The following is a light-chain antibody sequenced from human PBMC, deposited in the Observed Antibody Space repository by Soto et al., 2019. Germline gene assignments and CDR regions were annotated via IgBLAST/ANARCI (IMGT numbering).Light chain of an antibody. V-gene: IGKV3-20*01. Sequence: VLTQSPGTLSLSPGERATLSCRASQSVSSSYLAWYQQKPGQAPRLLIYDASSRATGIPDRISGSGSGTDFTLTISRLEPEDFAVYYCQQYGSAPFTFGPGTKV. CDR3: QQYGSAPFT. J-gene: IGKJ3*01. CDR1: QSVSSSY. CDR2: DAS.